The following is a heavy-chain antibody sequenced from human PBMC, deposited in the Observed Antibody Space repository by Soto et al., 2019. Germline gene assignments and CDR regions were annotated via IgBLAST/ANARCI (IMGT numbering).Heavy chain of an antibody. Sequence: QVQLVESGGGVVQPGRSLRLSCAASGFTFSSYGMHWVRQAPGKGLEWVAVIWSDGSDKYYADSVKGRFTISRDNSKNALYLQVNSLGAEDTSVYYCARRVAPRYALDMWGQGTVVTVSS. V-gene: IGHV3-33*01. J-gene: IGHJ3*02. D-gene: IGHD2-15*01. CDR3: ARRVAPRYALDM. CDR2: IWSDGSDK. CDR1: GFTFSSYG.